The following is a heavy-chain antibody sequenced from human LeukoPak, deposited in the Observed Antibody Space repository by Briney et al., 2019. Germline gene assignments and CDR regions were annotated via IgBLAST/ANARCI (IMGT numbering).Heavy chain of an antibody. D-gene: IGHD4-17*01. V-gene: IGHV4-34*01. CDR3: AREAALYGDYIDY. CDR2: INHSGST. CDR1: GGSFSGYY. Sequence: PSETLSLTCAVYGGSFSGYYWSWIRQPPGKGLEWIGEINHSGSTNYNPSLKSRVTISVDTSKNQISLKLSSVTAADTAVYYCAREAALYGDYIDYWGQGTLVSVSS. J-gene: IGHJ4*02.